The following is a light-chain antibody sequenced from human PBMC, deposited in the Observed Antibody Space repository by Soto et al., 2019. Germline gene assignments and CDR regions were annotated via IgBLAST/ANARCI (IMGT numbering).Light chain of an antibody. CDR2: AAS. Sequence: IQFTQSPSCLPASDGDRVSITCRASQGINSFLAWYQQKPGKAPKLLIYAASTLQSGVPSRFSGSGSGTDLTLTISSLQPEDFATYYCQQSYSTSWTFGQGTKVDIK. V-gene: IGKV1-9*01. CDR1: QGINSF. J-gene: IGKJ1*01. CDR3: QQSYSTSWT.